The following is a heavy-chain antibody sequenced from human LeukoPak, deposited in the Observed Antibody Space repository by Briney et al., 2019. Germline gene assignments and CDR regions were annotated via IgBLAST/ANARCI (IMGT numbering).Heavy chain of an antibody. CDR2: ISWNSGSI. CDR3: AREGPIVARHAFDI. D-gene: IGHD5-12*01. CDR1: GFTFDDYA. Sequence: GGSLRLSCAASGFTFDDYAMHWVRQAPGKGLEWVSGISWNSGSIGYADSVKGRFTISRDNAKNSLYLQMNSLRAEDTAVYYCAREGPIVARHAFDIWGQGTMVTVSS. J-gene: IGHJ3*02. V-gene: IGHV3-9*01.